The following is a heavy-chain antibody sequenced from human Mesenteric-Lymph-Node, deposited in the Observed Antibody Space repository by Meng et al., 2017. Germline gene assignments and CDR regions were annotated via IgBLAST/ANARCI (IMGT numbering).Heavy chain of an antibody. Sequence: QVQLQESGPGLVKPSQTLPLPWTFSGDAVPSSSSFWSWIRQPPGRGLEWIGYTDYRGNTFYNPSHKVQGTISVDTAKNQFSLKLSSETAADAAVYFCASGELLWDFWGQGTLVTVSS. J-gene: IGHJ4*02. CDR1: GDAVPSSSSF. CDR2: TDYRGNT. D-gene: IGHD2-2*01. CDR3: ASGELLWDF. V-gene: IGHV4-30-4*01.